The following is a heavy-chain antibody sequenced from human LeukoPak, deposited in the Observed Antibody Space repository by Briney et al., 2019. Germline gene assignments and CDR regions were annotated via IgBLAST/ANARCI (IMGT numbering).Heavy chain of an antibody. V-gene: IGHV4-39*01. CDR2: IYYSGST. CDR3: ASTQLNYYDSSGYYGPTWGY. J-gene: IGHJ4*02. D-gene: IGHD3-22*01. Sequence: WVRQPPGKGLEWIGSIYYSGSTYYNPSLKSRVTISVDTSKNQFSLKLSSVTAADTAVYYCASTQLNYYDSSGYYGPTWGYWGQGTLVTVSS.